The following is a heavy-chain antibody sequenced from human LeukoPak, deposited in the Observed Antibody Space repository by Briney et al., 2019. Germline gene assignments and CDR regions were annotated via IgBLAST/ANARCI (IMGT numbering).Heavy chain of an antibody. CDR1: GFTFSSYS. CDR2: ISSSSSYI. V-gene: IGHV3-21*01. J-gene: IGHJ4*02. CDR3: TEQIAVAGGFDY. D-gene: IGHD6-19*01. Sequence: GGSLRLSCAASGFTFSSYSMNWVRQAPGKGLEWVSSISSSSSYIYYADSVKGRFTIPRDNAKNSLYLQMNSLRAEDTAVYYCTEQIAVAGGFDYWGQGTLVTVSS.